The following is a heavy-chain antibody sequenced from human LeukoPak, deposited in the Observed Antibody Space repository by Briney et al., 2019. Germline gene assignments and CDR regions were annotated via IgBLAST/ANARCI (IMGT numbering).Heavy chain of an antibody. CDR1: GYTFTSYG. V-gene: IGHV1-18*01. Sequence: GASVKVSCKASGYTFTSYGISWVRQAPGQGLEWMGWISAYNGNTNYAQKLQGRVTTTTDTSTSTAYMELRSLRSDDTAVYYCARAVGGVGYYYYMDVWGKGTTVTISS. D-gene: IGHD2-15*01. CDR3: ARAVGGVGYYYYMDV. J-gene: IGHJ6*03. CDR2: ISAYNGNT.